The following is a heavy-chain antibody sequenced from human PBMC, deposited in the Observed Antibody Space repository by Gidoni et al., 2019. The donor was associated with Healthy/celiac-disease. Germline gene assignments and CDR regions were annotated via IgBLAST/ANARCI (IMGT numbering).Heavy chain of an antibody. CDR1: GGTFSSYA. CDR2: IIPILGIA. J-gene: IGHJ5*02. D-gene: IGHD2-21*02. CDR3: AIPRDCGGDCYSSPGGWFDP. V-gene: IGHV1-69*09. Sequence: QVQLVQSGAEVKKPGSSVKVSCKASGGTFSSYAISWVRQAPGQGLEWMGRIIPILGIANYAQKFQGRVTITADKSTSTAYMELSSLRSEDTAVYYCAIPRDCGGDCYSSPGGWFDPWGQGTLVTVSS.